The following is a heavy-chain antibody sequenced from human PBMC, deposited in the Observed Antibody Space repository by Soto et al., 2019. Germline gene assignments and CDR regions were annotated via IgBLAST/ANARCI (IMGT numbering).Heavy chain of an antibody. J-gene: IGHJ2*01. CDR1: GFTFSDYY. V-gene: IGHV3-11*01. Sequence: QVQLVESGGGLVKPGGSLRLSCAASGFTFSDYYMSWIRQTPGKGLEWVSYISSSGSTMYYADSGKGRFTISRDNAKNSLNLQMNSLRAEDTAVYYCARKKDGGKKYFNLWGRGTLVTVSS. CDR3: ARKKDGGKKYFNL. CDR2: ISSSGSTM. D-gene: IGHD4-17*01.